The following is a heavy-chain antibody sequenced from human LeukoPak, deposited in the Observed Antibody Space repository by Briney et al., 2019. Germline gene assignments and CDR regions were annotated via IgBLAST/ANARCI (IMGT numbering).Heavy chain of an antibody. V-gene: IGHV1-8*03. D-gene: IGHD1-20*01. CDR2: MNPNSGDR. CDR1: GYTFSSYD. CDR3: ARDGSITGTTHYWYFDL. Sequence: GASVKVSCKASGYTFSSYDINWVRQATGQGLEWMGWMNPNSGDRGYAQKFQGRVTITRNTSISTAYMELSSLRSEDTAVYYCARDGSITGTTHYWYFDLWARGTLVTVSS. J-gene: IGHJ2*01.